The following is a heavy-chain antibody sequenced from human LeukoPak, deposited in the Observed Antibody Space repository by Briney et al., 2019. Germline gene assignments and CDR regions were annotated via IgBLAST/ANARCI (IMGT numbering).Heavy chain of an antibody. V-gene: IGHV3-30*02. D-gene: IGHD1-26*01. CDR2: IRYDGSNK. CDR1: GFTFSSYG. CDR3: AIGNDSGTYYGYAFDI. Sequence: GGSLRLSGAASGFTFSSYGMHWVRQAPGKGLEWVAFIRYDGSNKYYADSVKGRFTISRDNSKNTLYLQMNSLRADDTAVYHCAIGNDSGTYYGYAFDIWGQGTMVTVSS. J-gene: IGHJ3*02.